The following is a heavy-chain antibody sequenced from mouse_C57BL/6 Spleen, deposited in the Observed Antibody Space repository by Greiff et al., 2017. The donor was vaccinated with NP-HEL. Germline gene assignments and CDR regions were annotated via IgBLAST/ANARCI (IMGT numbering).Heavy chain of an antibody. J-gene: IGHJ3*01. CDR2: IYPGDGDT. CDR3: GWGDRTWVAY. V-gene: IGHV1-82*01. CDR1: GYAFSSSW. D-gene: IGHD1-1*02. Sequence: VQLQESGPELVKPGASVKISCKASGYAFSSSWMNWVKQRPGKGLEWIGRIYPGDGDTNYNGKFKGKATLTADTSSSTAYMQLSSLTSEDSAVYCCGWGDRTWVAYWGQGTLVTVSA.